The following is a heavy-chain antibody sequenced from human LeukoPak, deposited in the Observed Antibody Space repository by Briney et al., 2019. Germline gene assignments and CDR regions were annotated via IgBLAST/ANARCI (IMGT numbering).Heavy chain of an antibody. CDR2: ISGSGGST. CDR1: GVTFSSYA. D-gene: IGHD3-22*01. J-gene: IGHJ5*02. V-gene: IGHV3-23*01. CDR3: ATQTAIVVATT. Sequence: GGSLSLSCAASGVTFSSYAMSWVRQAPGKGLEWVSGISGSGGSTYYADSVKDRFITSRDNSKNTLYLQMNSLRGEDTAVYYCATQTAIVVATTWGQGTLVTVSS.